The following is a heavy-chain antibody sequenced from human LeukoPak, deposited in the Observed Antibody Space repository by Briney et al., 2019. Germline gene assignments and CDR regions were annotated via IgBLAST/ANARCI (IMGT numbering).Heavy chain of an antibody. Sequence: GGSLRLPCAASGFTFSSYSMNWVRQAPGKGLEWVSYISSSSSTIYYADSVKGRFTISRDNAKNSLYLQMNSLRAEDTAVYYCATELRDAFDIWGQGTMVTVSS. V-gene: IGHV3-48*04. CDR1: GFTFSSYS. CDR2: ISSSSSTI. D-gene: IGHD1-26*01. CDR3: ATELRDAFDI. J-gene: IGHJ3*02.